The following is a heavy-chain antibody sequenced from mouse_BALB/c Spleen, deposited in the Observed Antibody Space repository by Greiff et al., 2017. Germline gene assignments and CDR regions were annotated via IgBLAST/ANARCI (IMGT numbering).Heavy chain of an antibody. Sequence: EVKLQESGGGLVQPGGSRKLSCAASGFTFSDYGMAWVRQAPGKGPEWVAFISNLAYSIYYADTVTGRFTISRENAKNTLYLEMSSLRSEDTAMYYCAREGGNYKAWFAYWGQGTLVTVSA. V-gene: IGHV5-15*02. J-gene: IGHJ3*01. CDR3: AREGGNYKAWFAY. CDR1: GFTFSDYG. D-gene: IGHD2-1*01. CDR2: ISNLAYSI.